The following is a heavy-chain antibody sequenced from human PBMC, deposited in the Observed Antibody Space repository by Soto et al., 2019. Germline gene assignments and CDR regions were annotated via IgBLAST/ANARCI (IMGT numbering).Heavy chain of an antibody. CDR3: AKALVTSRTLFDY. CDR1: GFTFSSYA. CDR2: ISNSGGNI. D-gene: IGHD2-2*01. J-gene: IGHJ4*02. Sequence: GGSLRLSCAASGFTFSSYAMTWVRQAPGKGLEWVSGISNSGGNIYYADSVKGRFTISRDNSKNTLYLQMNSLRAEDTAVYYCAKALVTSRTLFDYWGPGSQVTVSS. V-gene: IGHV3-23*01.